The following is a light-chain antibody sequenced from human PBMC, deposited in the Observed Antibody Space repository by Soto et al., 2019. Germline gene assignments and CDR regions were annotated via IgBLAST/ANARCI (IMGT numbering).Light chain of an antibody. Sequence: DIQLTQSPSTLSAAVGDSVTITCRASQNIRNLLAWYQQKPGKAPKPLIYDASTLKTGVPSRFSGSGSGTDFTLTISSLQPEDFATYCCQQSYSTPRTFGQGTKVDIK. J-gene: IGKJ1*01. CDR2: DAS. V-gene: IGKV1-39*01. CDR1: QNIRNL. CDR3: QQSYSTPRT.